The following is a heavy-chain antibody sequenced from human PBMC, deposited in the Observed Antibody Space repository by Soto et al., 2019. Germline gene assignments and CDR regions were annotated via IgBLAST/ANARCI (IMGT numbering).Heavy chain of an antibody. V-gene: IGHV3-13*04. CDR2: IGISGDT. J-gene: IGHJ4*02. CDR3: ARGQEVGAHFFDS. Sequence: PGGSLRLSCEASGFTFSKFDMHWVRQPTGKGLEWVSTIGISGDTYYAVSVKGRFTISRDNAKNSLSLQMNSLRAGDTALYFCARGQEVGAHFFDSWGQGTQVTASS. CDR1: GFTFSKFD. D-gene: IGHD2-15*01.